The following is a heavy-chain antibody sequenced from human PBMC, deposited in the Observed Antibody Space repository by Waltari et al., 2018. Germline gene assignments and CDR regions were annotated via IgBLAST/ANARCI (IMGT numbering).Heavy chain of an antibody. CDR3: ARVPSYCSGGSCLYYFDY. CDR1: GGSISSSSYY. V-gene: IGHV4-39*07. J-gene: IGHJ4*02. D-gene: IGHD2-15*01. CDR2: IYYSGST. Sequence: QLQLQESDPGLVKPSETLSLTCTVSGGSISSSSYYWGWIRQPPGKGLEWIGSIYYSGSTYSNPSLKSRVTISVDTSKNQFSLKLSSVTAADTAVYYCARVPSYCSGGSCLYYFDYWGQGTLVTVSS.